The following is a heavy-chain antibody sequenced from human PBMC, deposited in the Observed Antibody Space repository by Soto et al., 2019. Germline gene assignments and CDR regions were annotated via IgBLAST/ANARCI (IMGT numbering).Heavy chain of an antibody. D-gene: IGHD1-7*01. CDR3: ASRDPGTSVDY. J-gene: IGHJ4*02. CDR1: GGSFTSNNW. Sequence: SETLSLTCAVSGGSFTSNNWWTWVRQPPGQGLEWIGEIYRTGSTNYNPSLKSRVTISPDKSEKQISLKVTSLTAADTAVYYCASRDPGTSVDYWGQGTLVTVSS. V-gene: IGHV4-4*02. CDR2: IYRTGST.